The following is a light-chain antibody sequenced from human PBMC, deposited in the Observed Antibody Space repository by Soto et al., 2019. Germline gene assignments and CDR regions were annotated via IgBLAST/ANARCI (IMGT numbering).Light chain of an antibody. J-gene: IGKJ4*01. CDR2: GAT. V-gene: IGKV3-15*01. CDR3: QQYDNWPLT. CDR1: QSVFSN. Sequence: EIVMTQSPATLSVSPGERATLSCRASQSVFSNLAWYQQKSGQAPRLLIYGATTRATGIPARFSGSGSGTEFTLTISNLQSEDFAVYCCQQYDNWPLTFGGGTKVEIK.